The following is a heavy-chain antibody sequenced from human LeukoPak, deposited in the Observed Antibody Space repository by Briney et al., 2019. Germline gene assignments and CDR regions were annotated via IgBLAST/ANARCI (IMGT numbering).Heavy chain of an antibody. CDR2: IIPMFGIA. D-gene: IGHD6-19*01. CDR1: GGTFSRYA. V-gene: IGHV1-69*13. J-gene: IGHJ4*02. Sequence: GASVKVSCKASGGTFSRYAISWVRQAPGQGLEWMGGIIPMFGIAIYAQKFQGRVTITADESTSTAYMELSSLRSEDTAVYYCARDRPYTGGWRGFDYWGQGTLVTVSS. CDR3: ARDRPYTGGWRGFDY.